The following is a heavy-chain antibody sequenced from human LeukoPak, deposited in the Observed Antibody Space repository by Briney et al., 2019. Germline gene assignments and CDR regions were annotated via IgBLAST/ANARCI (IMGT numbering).Heavy chain of an antibody. CDR1: GFTFSGSA. D-gene: IGHD1-1*01. J-gene: IGHJ4*02. CDR2: IRSKTNSYAT. V-gene: IGHV3-73*01. Sequence: GGSLRLSCAASGFTFSGSAMHWVRQASGKGLEWVGRIRSKTNSYATSYAASVNGRSAPSRDDSKNTAYLQMNSLKTEDTAVYYCTRYNVGFESWGQGTLVTVSS. CDR3: TRYNVGFES.